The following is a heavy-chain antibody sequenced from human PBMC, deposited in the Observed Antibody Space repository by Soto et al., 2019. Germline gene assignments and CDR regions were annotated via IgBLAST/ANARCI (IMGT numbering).Heavy chain of an antibody. D-gene: IGHD1-26*01. V-gene: IGHV4-31*03. CDR1: GGSISSGGYY. CDR2: IYYSGST. J-gene: IGHJ5*02. Sequence: PSETLSLTCTVSGGSISSGGYYWSWIRQHPGKGLEWIGYIYYSGSTYYNPSLKSRVTISVDTSKNQFSLKLSSVTAADTAVYYCARELGDWRSIWFDPWGRGTLVTVSS. CDR3: ARELGDWRSIWFDP.